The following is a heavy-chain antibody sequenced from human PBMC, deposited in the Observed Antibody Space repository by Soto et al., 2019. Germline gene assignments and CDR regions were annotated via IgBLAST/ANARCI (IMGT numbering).Heavy chain of an antibody. Sequence: SGPTLVNPTQTLTLTCAFSGFSLSANGVGVGWIRQPPGGALEWLAIIYWNDGTSIRPTLQSRISISKDTSKNQVVLSLTNMDPGDTGTYYCARKISGSHWKLDPWAPGAQVTVTS. D-gene: IGHD5-12*01. CDR1: GFSLSANGVG. CDR2: IYWNDGT. CDR3: ARKISGSHWKLDP. J-gene: IGHJ5*02. V-gene: IGHV2-5*01.